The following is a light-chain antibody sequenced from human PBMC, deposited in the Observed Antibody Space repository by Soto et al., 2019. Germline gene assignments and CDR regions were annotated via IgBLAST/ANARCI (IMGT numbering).Light chain of an antibody. CDR3: LQDYNYPRT. Sequence: EIVLTQSPGTLSLAVGERATLSCRASQIISSSYLAWYQQRPGQAPKLLIYGASRRATGVPDRFSGSESGTDFTLTISSLQPEDFATYYCLQDYNYPRTFGQGTKVEIK. J-gene: IGKJ1*01. V-gene: IGKV3-20*01. CDR1: QIISSSY. CDR2: GAS.